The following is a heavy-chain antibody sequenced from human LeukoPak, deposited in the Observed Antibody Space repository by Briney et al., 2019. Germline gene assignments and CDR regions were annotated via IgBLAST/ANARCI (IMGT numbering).Heavy chain of an antibody. CDR2: TSGSGGST. J-gene: IGHJ4*02. V-gene: IGHV3-23*01. CDR3: AKNPNCSSSSCYISPIDY. CDR1: GFTFSTYA. D-gene: IGHD2-2*02. Sequence: PGGSLRLSCAASGFTFSTYAMSWVRQAPGKGLEWVSATSGSGGSTYNADSVKGRFTISRDNSKNTLYLQMNSLRAEDTAVYYCAKNPNCSSSSCYISPIDYWGQGTLVTVSS.